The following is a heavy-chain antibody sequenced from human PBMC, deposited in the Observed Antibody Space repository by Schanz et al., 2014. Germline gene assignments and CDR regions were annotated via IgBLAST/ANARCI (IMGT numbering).Heavy chain of an antibody. J-gene: IGHJ4*02. CDR1: GFTFDDYA. CDR3: ARGRRGDCRRTSCTYYFDY. CDR2: ISWNSGSI. V-gene: IGHV3-9*01. D-gene: IGHD2-2*01. Sequence: VQLVESGGGLVQPGRSLRLSCAASGFTFDDYAMHWVRQAPGKGLEWVSGISWNSGSIGYADSVKGRFTISRDDAKNSLYLQMNSMRAEDTALYYCARGRRGDCRRTSCTYYFDYWGQGTLVTVSS.